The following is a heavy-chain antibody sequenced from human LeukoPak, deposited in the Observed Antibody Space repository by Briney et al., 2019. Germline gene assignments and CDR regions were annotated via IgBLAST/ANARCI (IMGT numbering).Heavy chain of an antibody. Sequence: ASVKVSCKGSGYTFTGYYMHRVRQAPGQGLEWMGWINTNTGNPTYAQGFTGRFVFSLDTSVSTAYLQISSLKAEDTAVYYCARALGGVPYSSSWYSVYYYYYYMDVWGKGTTVTLSS. CDR3: ARALGGVPYSSSWYSVYYYYYYMDV. CDR1: GYTFTGYY. J-gene: IGHJ6*03. V-gene: IGHV7-4-1*02. CDR2: INTNTGNP. D-gene: IGHD6-13*01.